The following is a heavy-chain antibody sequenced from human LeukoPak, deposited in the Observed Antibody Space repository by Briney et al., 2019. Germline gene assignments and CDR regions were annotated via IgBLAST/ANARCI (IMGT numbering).Heavy chain of an antibody. J-gene: IGHJ4*02. CDR2: ISGDGGST. Sequence: AGGSLRLSCAASGFTFDDYAMHWVRQAPGKGLEWVSLISGDGGSTYSADSVKGRFTISRDNSKNSLYLQMNSLRTEDTALYYCAKDMWRFGELDYDYWGQGTLVTVSS. CDR3: AKDMWRFGELDYDY. CDR1: GFTFDDYA. D-gene: IGHD3-10*01. V-gene: IGHV3-43*02.